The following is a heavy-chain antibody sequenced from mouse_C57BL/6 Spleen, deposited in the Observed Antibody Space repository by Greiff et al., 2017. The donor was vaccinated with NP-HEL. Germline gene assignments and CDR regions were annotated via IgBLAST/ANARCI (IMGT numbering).Heavy chain of an antibody. CDR3: ARQDYSNYRWYFDV. J-gene: IGHJ1*03. CDR2: ISNGGGST. V-gene: IGHV5-12*01. CDR1: GFTFSDYY. Sequence: DVMLVESGGGLVQPGGSLKLSCAASGFTFSDYYMYWVRQTPEKRLEWVAYISNGGGSTYYPDTVKGRFTISRDNAKNTLYLQMSRLKSEDTAMYYCARQDYSNYRWYFDVWGTGTTVTVSS. D-gene: IGHD2-5*01.